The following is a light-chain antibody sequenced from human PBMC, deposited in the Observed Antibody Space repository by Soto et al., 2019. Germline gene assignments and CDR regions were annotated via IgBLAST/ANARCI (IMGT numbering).Light chain of an antibody. J-gene: IGKJ2*01. V-gene: IGKV1-6*01. CDR2: GAS. CDR3: LQDYNYPYT. Sequence: AIQMTQSPSSLSASVGDRVTITCRASQGIRSDLGWYQQKPGKAPKFLISGASSLQSSVPSRFSGSGSGTDFTLTISSLQPEDFATYYCLQDYNYPYTFGQGTKLEVK. CDR1: QGIRSD.